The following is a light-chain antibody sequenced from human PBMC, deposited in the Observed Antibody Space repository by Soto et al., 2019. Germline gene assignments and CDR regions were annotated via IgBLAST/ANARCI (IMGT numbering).Light chain of an antibody. V-gene: IGLV2-8*01. CDR2: GVK. Sequence: QSVLTQPRSASGSPGQSVTISCTGTSSDVGSYNYVSWYQQHPDKAPKLISYGVKERPSGVPDRFAGSKSGNTASLTVSGLQAEDEADYYCTSYAGSNNPVVFGGGTQLTVL. CDR3: TSYAGSNNPVV. CDR1: SSDVGSYNY. J-gene: IGLJ3*02.